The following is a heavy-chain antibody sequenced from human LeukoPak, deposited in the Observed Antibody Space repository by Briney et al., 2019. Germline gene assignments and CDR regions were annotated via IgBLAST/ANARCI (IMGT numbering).Heavy chain of an antibody. CDR3: ARSTGWFDP. CDR1: GGSISSSSYY. J-gene: IGHJ5*02. Sequence: SETLSLTCTVSGGSISSSSYYWGWIRQPPGKGLEWIGSIYYSGSTYYNPSLKSRVTISVDTSKNQFSLKLSSVTAADTAVYYCARSTGWFDPWGQGTLVTVSS. D-gene: IGHD1-14*01. V-gene: IGHV4-39*01. CDR2: IYYSGST.